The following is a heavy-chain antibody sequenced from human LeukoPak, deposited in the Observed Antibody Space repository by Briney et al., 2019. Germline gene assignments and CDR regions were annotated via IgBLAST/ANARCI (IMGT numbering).Heavy chain of an antibody. D-gene: IGHD2-2*01. CDR1: GFTFSSYW. CDR2: IKQDGSEK. J-gene: IGHJ1*01. CDR3: ASRYCSSTSCPYAEYFQH. Sequence: PGGSLRLSCAASGFTFSSYWMSWVRQAPGKGLEWVANIKQDGSEKYYVDSVKGRFTISRDNSKNTLYLQMNSLRAEDTAVYYCASRYCSSTSCPYAEYFQHWGQGTLVTVSS. V-gene: IGHV3-7*01.